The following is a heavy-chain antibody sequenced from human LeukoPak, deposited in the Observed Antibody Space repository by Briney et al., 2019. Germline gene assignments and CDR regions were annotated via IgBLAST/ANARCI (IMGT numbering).Heavy chain of an antibody. V-gene: IGHV4-34*01. D-gene: IGHD3-16*01. CDR3: ARGRRGSGHDY. CDR1: GGSFSGYY. CDR2: INHSGST. J-gene: IGHJ4*02. Sequence: PSETLSLTCAVYGGSFSGYYWSWIRQPPGKGLGWIGEINHSGSTNYNPSLKSRVTISVDTSKNQFSPKLSSVTAADTAVYYCARGRRGSGHDYWGQGTLVTVSS.